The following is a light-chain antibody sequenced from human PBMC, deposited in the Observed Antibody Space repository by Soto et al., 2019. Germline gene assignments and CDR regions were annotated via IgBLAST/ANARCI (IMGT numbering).Light chain of an antibody. V-gene: IGKV3-15*01. Sequence: EIVMTQSPATLSVSPGERATLSCMASQSVSSNLAWYQQKPGQAPRLLIYGASTRATGIPDRFSGSGSGTEFNLTISSLQSEDCAVYYCQKYNNSPPWTFGQWNKVEIK. J-gene: IGKJ1*01. CDR1: QSVSSN. CDR3: QKYNNSPPWT. CDR2: GAS.